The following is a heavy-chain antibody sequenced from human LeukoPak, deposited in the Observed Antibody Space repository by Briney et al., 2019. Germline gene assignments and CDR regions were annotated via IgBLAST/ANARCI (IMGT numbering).Heavy chain of an antibody. Sequence: PSETLSLTCTVSGGSISSYYWSWIRQPPGNGLEWIGYIYYSGSTNYNPSLKSRVTISVDTSKNQFSLKLSAVTAADTAVYYCARHGPEGTTWNYYGMDVWGQGTPVTVSS. CDR1: GGSISSYY. CDR3: ARHGPEGTTWNYYGMDV. D-gene: IGHD1-1*01. V-gene: IGHV4-59*08. CDR2: IYYSGST. J-gene: IGHJ6*02.